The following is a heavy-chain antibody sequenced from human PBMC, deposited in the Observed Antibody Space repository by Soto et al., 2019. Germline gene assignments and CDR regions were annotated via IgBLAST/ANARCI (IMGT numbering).Heavy chain of an antibody. CDR1: GYSFTSYW. Sequence: GESLKISCKGSGYSFTSYWIGWVRQMPGKGLEWMGIIYPGDSDTRYSPSFQGQVTISADKSISTAYLQWSSLKASDTAMYYCARLGGRGYSGYDSIDYWGQGTLVTVSS. CDR3: ARLGGRGYSGYDSIDY. CDR2: IYPGDSDT. V-gene: IGHV5-51*01. D-gene: IGHD5-12*01. J-gene: IGHJ4*02.